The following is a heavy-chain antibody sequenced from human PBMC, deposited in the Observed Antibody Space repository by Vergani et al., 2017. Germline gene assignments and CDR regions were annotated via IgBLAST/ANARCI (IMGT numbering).Heavy chain of an antibody. CDR3: ARRGGGIAAAGTPFDY. V-gene: IGHV3-30*02. J-gene: IGHJ4*02. CDR2: IRYDGSNK. Sequence: QVQLVESGGGVVQPGGSLRLSCAASGFTFSSYGMHWVRQAPGKGLEWVAFIRYDGSNKYYADSVKGRFTISRDNSKNTLYLQMNSLRAEDTAVYYCARRGGGIAAAGTPFDYWGQGTLVTVSS. CDR1: GFTFSSYG. D-gene: IGHD6-13*01.